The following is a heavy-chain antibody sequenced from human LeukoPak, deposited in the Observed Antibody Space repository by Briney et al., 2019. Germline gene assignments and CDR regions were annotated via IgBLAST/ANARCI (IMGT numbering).Heavy chain of an antibody. J-gene: IGHJ6*03. CDR3: ARSRSTTYYYYYYMDV. CDR2: INHSGST. CDR1: GGSFSGYY. V-gene: IGHV4-34*01. Sequence: SETLSLTCAVYGGSFSGYYWSWIRQPPGKGLEGIGEINHSGSTNYNPSLKSRVTISVDTSKNQFSLKLSSVTAADTAVYYCARSRSTTYYYYYYMDVWGKGTTVTISS. D-gene: IGHD4-17*01.